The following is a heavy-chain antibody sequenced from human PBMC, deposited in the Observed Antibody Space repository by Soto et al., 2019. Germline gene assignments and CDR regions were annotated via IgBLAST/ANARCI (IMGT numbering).Heavy chain of an antibody. CDR2: IIPIFGTA. J-gene: IGHJ4*02. CDR3: AXDRALVPGIAVAGPWDY. CDR1: GGTFSSCA. D-gene: IGHD6-19*01. V-gene: IGHV1-69*06. Sequence: SVKVSCKASGGTFSSCAISWVRQAPGQGLEWMGGIIPIFGTANYAQKFQGRVTITADKSTSTAYMELSSLRSEDTAVYYCAXDRALVPGIAVAGPWDYWGQGTLVTVSS.